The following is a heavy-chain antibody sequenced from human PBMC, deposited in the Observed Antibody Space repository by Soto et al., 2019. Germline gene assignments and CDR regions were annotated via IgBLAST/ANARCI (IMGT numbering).Heavy chain of an antibody. J-gene: IGHJ6*02. V-gene: IGHV1-69*10. CDR3: ARDNYDFWSGSRQAYYYYYGMDV. D-gene: IGHD3-3*01. CDR2: IIPILDTA. CDR1: GGTFSSNA. Sequence: ASVKVSCKASGGTFSSNAISWVRQAAGQGLEWMGGIIPILDTAKYAQKFQGRVTITADKSTSTAYMEVGSLRSEDTAVYYCARDNYDFWSGSRQAYYYYYGMDVWGQGTTVTVSS.